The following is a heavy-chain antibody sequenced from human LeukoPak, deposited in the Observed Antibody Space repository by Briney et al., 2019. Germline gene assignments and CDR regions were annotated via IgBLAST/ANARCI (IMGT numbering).Heavy chain of an antibody. CDR1: GGTFSSYA. CDR2: IIPIFGTA. Sequence: SVKVSRKASGGTFSSYAISWVRQAPGQGLEWMGGIIPIFGTANYAQKFQGRVTITADKSTSTAYMELSSLRSEDTAVYYCARDKGDDYYYYMDVWGKGTTVTVSS. D-gene: IGHD5-24*01. CDR3: ARDKGDDYYYYMDV. J-gene: IGHJ6*03. V-gene: IGHV1-69*06.